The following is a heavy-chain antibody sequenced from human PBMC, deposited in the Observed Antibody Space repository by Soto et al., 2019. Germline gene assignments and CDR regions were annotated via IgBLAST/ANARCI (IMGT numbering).Heavy chain of an antibody. V-gene: IGHV4-34*01. D-gene: IGHD5-12*01. CDR2: INHSGST. CDR1: GGSFSGYY. J-gene: IGHJ4*02. CDR3: ARQSTVATIRATYS. Sequence: SETLCLTCAVYGGSFSGYYWSWIRQPPGKGLEWIGEINHSGSTNYNPSLKSRVTISVDTSKNQFSLKLSSVTAADTAVYYCARQSTVATIRATYSWGQGTLLPISS.